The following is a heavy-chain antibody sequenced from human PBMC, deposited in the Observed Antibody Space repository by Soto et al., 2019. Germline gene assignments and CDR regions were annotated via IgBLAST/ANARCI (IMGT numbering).Heavy chain of an antibody. Sequence: GGSLRLSCAASGFTFSSYGMHWVRQAPGKGLGWVSYISSSSSTIYYGDSVKGRFTISRDNAKNSLYLQMNSLRAEDTAVYYCVRGHCTSMNCYGLGKPTSGTENIYGVDVWGQGTSVTVSS. J-gene: IGHJ6*02. CDR1: GFTFSSYG. V-gene: IGHV3-48*01. D-gene: IGHD1-1*01. CDR3: VRGHCTSMNCYGLGKPTSGTENIYGVDV. CDR2: ISSSSSTI.